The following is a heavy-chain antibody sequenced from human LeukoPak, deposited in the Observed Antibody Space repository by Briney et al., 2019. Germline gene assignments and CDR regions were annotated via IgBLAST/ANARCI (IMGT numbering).Heavy chain of an antibody. CDR2: IYASGST. CDR1: GGSVSSYY. CDR3: ARAVGSGSFQTYYYYMDV. J-gene: IGHJ6*03. D-gene: IGHD3-10*01. V-gene: IGHV4-4*07. Sequence: SETLSLTCTVSGGSVSSYYWSWIRQPAGKGLEWIGRIYASGSTNYNPSLKSRVTMSVDTSKNQFSLKLSSVTAADTAVYYCARAVGSGSFQTYYYYMDVWGKGTTVTISS.